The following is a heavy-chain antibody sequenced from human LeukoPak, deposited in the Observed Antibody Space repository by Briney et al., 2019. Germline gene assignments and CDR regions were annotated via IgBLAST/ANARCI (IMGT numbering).Heavy chain of an antibody. Sequence: SETLSLTCTVSGGSISSSSYYWGWIRQPPGKGLEWIGGIYYSGSTYYNPSLKSRVTISLDTSKNQFSLKLSSVTAADTAVYYCARTVTGKGFYYYYMDVWGKGTTVTVSS. CDR2: IYYSGST. J-gene: IGHJ6*03. D-gene: IGHD2-15*01. CDR1: GGSISSSSYY. V-gene: IGHV4-39*07. CDR3: ARTVTGKGFYYYYMDV.